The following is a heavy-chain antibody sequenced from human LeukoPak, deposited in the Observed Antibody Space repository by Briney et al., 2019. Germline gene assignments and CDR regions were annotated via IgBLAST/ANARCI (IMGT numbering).Heavy chain of an antibody. CDR1: GGPISSYY. J-gene: IGHJ6*03. Sequence: PSETLSLTCTVSGGPISSYYWSWIRQPPGKGLEWIGYIYYSGSTNYNPSLKSRVTISVDTSKNQFSLKLNSVTAADTAIYYCARGNMWDYRRYYYYMDVWGKGTTVTVSS. V-gene: IGHV4-59*12. CDR3: ARGNMWDYRRYYYYMDV. CDR2: IYYSGST. D-gene: IGHD4-11*01.